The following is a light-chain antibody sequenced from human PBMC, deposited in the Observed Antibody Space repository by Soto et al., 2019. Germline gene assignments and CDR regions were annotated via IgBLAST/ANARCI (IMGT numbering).Light chain of an antibody. CDR1: SSDVGGYKY. CDR2: EVS. J-gene: IGLJ2*01. Sequence: QSVLTQPASVSGSPGQSITISCTGTSSDVGGYKYVSWYQQHPGKAPKLMIYEVSNRPSGVSNRFSGSKSGNTASLTISGLQAEDEAHYYCSSYTSTNTVLFGGGTKVTVL. CDR3: SSYTSTNTVL. V-gene: IGLV2-14*01.